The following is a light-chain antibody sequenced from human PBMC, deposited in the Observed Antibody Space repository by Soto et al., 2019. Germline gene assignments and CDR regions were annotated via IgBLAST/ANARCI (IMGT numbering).Light chain of an antibody. CDR1: QSISNY. Sequence: DIQMTQSPSSLSASVGDRVTITCRASQSISNYLNWYQQKPGNPPKLLIYTSSSLQSGVPSRFSGSGSGTDFTLTISSLQPEAFATYYCQQSYSATITFGQGTRLEIK. CDR2: TSS. V-gene: IGKV1-39*01. J-gene: IGKJ5*01. CDR3: QQSYSATIT.